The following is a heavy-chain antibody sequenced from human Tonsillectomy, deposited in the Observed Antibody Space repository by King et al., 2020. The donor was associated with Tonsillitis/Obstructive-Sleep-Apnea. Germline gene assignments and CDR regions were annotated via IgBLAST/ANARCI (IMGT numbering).Heavy chain of an antibody. CDR1: GFTFSSYA. V-gene: IGHV3-30*04. CDR2: ISFDGNNK. D-gene: IGHD2-2*03. J-gene: IGHJ6*03. CDR3: ARDGVEIVVVPAANYYYYMDV. Sequence: VQLVESGGGVVQPGRSLRLSCAASGFTFSSYAMHWVRQAPGKGLEWVAVISFDGNNKYYTDSVKGRFTISRDNSKNTLYLQMNSLRAEDTAVYYCARDGVEIVVVPAANYYYYMDVWGKGTTVTVSS.